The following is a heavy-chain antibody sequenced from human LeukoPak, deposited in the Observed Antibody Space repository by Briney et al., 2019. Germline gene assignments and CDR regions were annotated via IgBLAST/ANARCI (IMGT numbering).Heavy chain of an antibody. CDR2: SIPIFGTA. CDR1: GATFSSYA. V-gene: IGHV1-69*05. Sequence: SVKLSCKSSGATFSSYAISWVRQGHGQGLERMGGSIPIFGTANYAQKFQGRVTITTDESTSTAYMELSSLRSEDTAVYYCARGSHSNYVHYYYYYMDVWGKGTTVTVSS. D-gene: IGHD4-11*01. CDR3: ARGSHSNYVHYYYYYMDV. J-gene: IGHJ6*03.